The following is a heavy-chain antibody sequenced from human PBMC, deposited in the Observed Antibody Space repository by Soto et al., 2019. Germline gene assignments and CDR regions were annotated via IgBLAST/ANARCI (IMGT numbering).Heavy chain of an antibody. J-gene: IGHJ4*02. CDR1: GGTFTSA. D-gene: IGHD1-1*01. Sequence: QVQLVQSGADMKKPGSSVRVSCKASGGTFTSAISWVRQAPGQGLEGVGVVFPVVASANYAQKFQGRVTITADKSTRTAYMELSSLRSEDTAVYYCATHTARKEGTDYWGQGTLVTVSS. V-gene: IGHV1-69*06. CDR2: VFPVVASA. CDR3: ATHTARKEGTDY.